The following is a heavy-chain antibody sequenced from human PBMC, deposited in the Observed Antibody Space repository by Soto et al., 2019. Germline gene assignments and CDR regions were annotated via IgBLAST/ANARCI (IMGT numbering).Heavy chain of an antibody. CDR1: GGSIGGSAYH. J-gene: IGHJ4*02. V-gene: IGHV4-39*02. CDR3: AIPPRIEVAGPDY. D-gene: IGHD6-19*01. Sequence: PSETLSLTCTVSGGSIGGSAYHWGWIRQPPGSGLEWIGSIDYSGRVYYSESLLGRVTILVDTSTNRFSLSLDSVTAADTAVYYCAIPPRIEVAGPDYWGQGTLVIVCS. CDR2: IDYSGRV.